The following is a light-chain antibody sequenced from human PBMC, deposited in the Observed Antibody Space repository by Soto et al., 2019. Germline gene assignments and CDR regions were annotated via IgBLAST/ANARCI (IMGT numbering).Light chain of an antibody. J-gene: IGLJ2*01. CDR1: STNIGSNN. CDR3: ADGDDSLNGVG. V-gene: IGLV1-44*01. CDR2: GTS. Sequence: QLVLTQPPSASGTPGQRVTISCSGTSTNIGSNNVNGYQQGPGTAPKFLIYGTSQRPSGVPDRFSGSKSGTAAAQDISELQAEDEAEYHCADGDDSLNGVGFGGGTKPTAL.